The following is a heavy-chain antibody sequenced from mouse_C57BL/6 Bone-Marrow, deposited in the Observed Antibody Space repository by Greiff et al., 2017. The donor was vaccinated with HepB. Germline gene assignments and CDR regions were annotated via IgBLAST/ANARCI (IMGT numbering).Heavy chain of an antibody. J-gene: IGHJ4*01. V-gene: IGHV1-19*01. Sequence: DVQLQESGPVLVKPGASVKMSCKASGYTFTDYYMNWVKQSHGKSLEWIGVINPYNGGTSYNQKFKGKATLTGDKSSSTAYMELNSLTSEDSAVYYCARDYDGEGYWGQGTSVTVSS. CDR3: ARDYDGEGY. CDR2: INPYNGGT. CDR1: GYTFTDYY. D-gene: IGHD2-4*01.